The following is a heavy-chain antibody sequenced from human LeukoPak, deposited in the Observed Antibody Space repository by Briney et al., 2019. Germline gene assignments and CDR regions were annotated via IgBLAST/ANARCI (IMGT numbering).Heavy chain of an antibody. CDR3: ARDTDYYGSGRHGYFDH. Sequence: GGSLRLSCAASGLTNSNNFMGWVRQAPGKGLEWVSLIYSGGSTYSADSVKGRFTISRDNSKNTLHLQMNSLRAEDTAVYYCARDTDYYGSGRHGYFDHWGQGTLVTVSS. J-gene: IGHJ1*01. V-gene: IGHV3-66*01. CDR1: GLTNSNNF. CDR2: IYSGGST. D-gene: IGHD3-10*01.